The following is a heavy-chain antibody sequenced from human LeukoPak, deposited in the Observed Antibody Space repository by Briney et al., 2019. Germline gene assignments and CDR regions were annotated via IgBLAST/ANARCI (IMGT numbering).Heavy chain of an antibody. CDR3: ARGDWCTWFDP. D-gene: IGHD3-9*01. J-gene: IGHJ5*02. CDR1: GGSISSGGYY. V-gene: IGHV4-31*01. CDR2: IYYSGST. Sequence: SETLSLTCTVSGGSISSGGYYWSWIRQHPGKGLEWIGYIYYSGSTYYNPSLKSQVTISVDTSKNQFSLKLSSVTAADTAVYYCARGDWCTWFDPWGQGTLVTVSS.